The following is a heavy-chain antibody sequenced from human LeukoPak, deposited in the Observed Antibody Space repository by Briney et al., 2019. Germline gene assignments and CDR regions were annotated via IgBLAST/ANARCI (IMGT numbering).Heavy chain of an antibody. D-gene: IGHD3-22*01. J-gene: IGHJ3*01. V-gene: IGHV1-2*02. Sequence: ASVKVSCKTSGYTFINYYMHWVRQAPGQGLEWMGRIDPDSGGTGYALKFQGRITMTRDTSISTAYMELSRLRSDDTAVYFCAREYYDSSGRKHAFDVWGLGTMVTVSS. CDR3: AREYYDSSGRKHAFDV. CDR2: IDPDSGGT. CDR1: GYTFINYY.